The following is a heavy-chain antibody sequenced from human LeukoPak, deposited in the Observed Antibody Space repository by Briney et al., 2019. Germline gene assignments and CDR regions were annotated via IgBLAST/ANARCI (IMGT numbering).Heavy chain of an antibody. CDR1: GYTFTSYD. Sequence: ASVKVSCKASGYTFTSYDINWVRQATGQGLQWMGWINPNSGNTGYAQKFQGRITITRNTSISTVYMELSSLRSEDTAVYYCARGPPTAQYFQHWGQGTLVTVSS. D-gene: IGHD1-1*01. CDR2: INPNSGNT. J-gene: IGHJ1*01. CDR3: ARGPPTAQYFQH. V-gene: IGHV1-8*01.